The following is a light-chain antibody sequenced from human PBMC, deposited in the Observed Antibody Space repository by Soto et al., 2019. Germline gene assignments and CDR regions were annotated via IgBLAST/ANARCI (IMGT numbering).Light chain of an antibody. CDR1: KRVGGD. Sequence: MLTQSPATLSLTPGQGTLLSCRASKRVGGDFVWYQQQPGQAPRLLIYDASNRATGIPPRFSGSGSGTDFTLTISSLEPEEFAVYYCQQRTNWPWTFGQGTKVDIK. V-gene: IGKV3-11*01. CDR2: DAS. J-gene: IGKJ1*01. CDR3: QQRTNWPWT.